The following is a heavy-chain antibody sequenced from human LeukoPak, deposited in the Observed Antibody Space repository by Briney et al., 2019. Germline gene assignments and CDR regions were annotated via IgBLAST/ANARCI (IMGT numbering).Heavy chain of an antibody. J-gene: IGHJ4*02. CDR2: ISYDGSNK. D-gene: IGHD6-13*01. Sequence: GGSLRLSCAASGFTFSSYAMHWVRQAPGKGLEWVAVISYDGSNKYYADSVKGRFTISRDNSKNTLYLQMNSLRAEDTAVYYCARDLAGIASYWGQGTLVTVSS. CDR3: ARDLAGIASY. V-gene: IGHV3-30-3*01. CDR1: GFTFSSYA.